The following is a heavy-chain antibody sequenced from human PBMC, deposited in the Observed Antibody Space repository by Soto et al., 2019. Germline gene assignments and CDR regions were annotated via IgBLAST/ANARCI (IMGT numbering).Heavy chain of an antibody. CDR1: GYTFTGYY. Sequence: VQLVQSGAEVKKPGASVKVSCKASGYTFTGYYMHWVRQATGKGLEWVSAIGTAGDPYYPGSVKGRFTISRENAKNSLYLQMNSLRAEDTAVYYCAREGWLRWGGNPFDYWGQGTLVTVSS. CDR2: IGTAGDP. J-gene: IGHJ4*02. CDR3: AREGWLRWGGNPFDY. V-gene: IGHV3-13*05. D-gene: IGHD5-12*01.